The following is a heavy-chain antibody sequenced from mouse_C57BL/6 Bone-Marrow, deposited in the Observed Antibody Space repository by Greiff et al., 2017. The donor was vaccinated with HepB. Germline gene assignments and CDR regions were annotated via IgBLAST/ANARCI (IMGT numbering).Heavy chain of an antibody. J-gene: IGHJ2*01. CDR1: GFTFSSYA. CDR3: AREGDYYGSSWGY. CDR2: ISDGGSYT. Sequence: EVKVEESGGGLVKPGGSLKLSCAASGFTFSSYAMSWVRQTPEKRLEWVATISDGGSYTYYPDNVKGRFTISRDNAKNNLYLQMSHLKSEDTAMYYCAREGDYYGSSWGYWGQGTTLTVSS. D-gene: IGHD1-1*01. V-gene: IGHV5-4*01.